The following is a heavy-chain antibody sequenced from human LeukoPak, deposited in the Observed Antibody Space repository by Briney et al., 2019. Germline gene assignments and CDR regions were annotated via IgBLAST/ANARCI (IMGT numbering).Heavy chain of an antibody. CDR2: ISSNGGST. V-gene: IGHV3-64*01. Sequence: GGSLRPSCAASGFTFSSYAMHWVRQAPGKGLEYVSAISSNGGSTYYANSVKGRFTISRDNSKNTLYLQMGSLRAEDMAVYYCARDRTTIFGVVTFDYWGQGTLVTVSS. D-gene: IGHD3-3*01. CDR3: ARDRTTIFGVVTFDY. J-gene: IGHJ4*02. CDR1: GFTFSSYA.